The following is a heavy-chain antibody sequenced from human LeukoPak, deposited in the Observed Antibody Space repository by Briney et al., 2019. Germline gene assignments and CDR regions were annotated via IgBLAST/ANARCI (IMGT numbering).Heavy chain of an antibody. D-gene: IGHD6-19*01. CDR1: GGSFSGYY. V-gene: IGHV4-34*01. CDR3: ARYRGSGWYLNYMDV. J-gene: IGHJ6*03. Sequence: PSETLSLTCAVYGGSFSGYYWSWIRQPPGKGLEWIGEINHSGSTNYNPSLKSRVTISVDTSKNQFSLKLSSVTAADTAVYYCARYRGSGWYLNYMDVWGKGTTVTVSS. CDR2: INHSGST.